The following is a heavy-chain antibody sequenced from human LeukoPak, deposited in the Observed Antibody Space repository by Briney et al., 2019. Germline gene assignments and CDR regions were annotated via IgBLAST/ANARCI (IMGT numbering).Heavy chain of an antibody. CDR2: IRYDGSNK. CDR1: GFTFSSYG. CDR3: AKDRIAVAADAFDY. D-gene: IGHD6-13*01. J-gene: IGHJ4*02. Sequence: GGSLRLSCAASGFTFSSYGMHWVRQAPGKGLEWVAFIRYDGSNKYYADSVKGRFTISRDNSKNTLYLQMNSLRAEDTAVYYCAKDRIAVAADAFDYWGQGTLVTVSS. V-gene: IGHV3-30*02.